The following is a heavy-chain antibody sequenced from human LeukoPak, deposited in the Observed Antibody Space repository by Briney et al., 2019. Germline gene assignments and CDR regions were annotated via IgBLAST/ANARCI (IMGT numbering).Heavy chain of an antibody. CDR2: IYPGDSDT. J-gene: IGHJ4*02. V-gene: IGHV5-51*01. CDR3: ARQGVSGLRWFGEVRGHFDY. Sequence: GESLKISFKGSGYSFTSYWIGWVRQMPGKGLEWMGIIYPGDSDTRYSPSFQGQVTISADKSISTAYLQWSSLKASDTAMYYCARQGVSGLRWFGEVRGHFDYWGQGTLVTVSS. D-gene: IGHD3-10*01. CDR1: GYSFTSYW.